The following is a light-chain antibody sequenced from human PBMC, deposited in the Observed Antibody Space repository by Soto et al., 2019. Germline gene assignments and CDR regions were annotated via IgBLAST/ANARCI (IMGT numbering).Light chain of an antibody. V-gene: IGLV1-40*01. J-gene: IGLJ3*02. CDR2: GNI. CDR1: SSNIGAGYD. CDR3: QSFDNSLSGSGV. Sequence: QSVLTQPPSVSGAPGQRVTISCTGTSSNIGAGYDVHWYQQLPGTAPKLLIYGNINRPSGVPDLFSGSKSGTSASLAIAVLEAEDEADYCCQSFDNSLSGSGVFGGGTKLTVL.